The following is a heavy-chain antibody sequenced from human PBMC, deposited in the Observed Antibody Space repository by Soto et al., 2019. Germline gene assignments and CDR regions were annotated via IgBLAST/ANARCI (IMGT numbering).Heavy chain of an antibody. V-gene: IGHV3-33*01. CDR3: ARTLDYDYGDLTEDY. J-gene: IGHJ4*02. Sequence: QVQLVESGGGVVQPGRSLRLSCAASGFTFSSYGMHWVRQAPGKGLEWVAVIWYDGSIKNYADSVKGRFTISRDNSKNTLYLQMNSLRAEDTAVYYCARTLDYDYGDLTEDYWGQGTRVTVSS. CDR2: IWYDGSIK. D-gene: IGHD4-17*01. CDR1: GFTFSSYG.